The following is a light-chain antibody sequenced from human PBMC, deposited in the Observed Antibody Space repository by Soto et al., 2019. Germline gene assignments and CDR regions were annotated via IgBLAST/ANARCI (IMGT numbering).Light chain of an antibody. CDR3: QKYVDAPKT. Sequence: DIQMTQSPSSLSASVGDRVTITCRASQGISYYLAWYQQKPGKVPKLLIYAASTLQSGVPSRFIGSGSGTDVTLTISSLQPEDAATYYCQKYVDAPKTFGQGTKLEIK. V-gene: IGKV1-27*01. CDR1: QGISYY. CDR2: AAS. J-gene: IGKJ2*01.